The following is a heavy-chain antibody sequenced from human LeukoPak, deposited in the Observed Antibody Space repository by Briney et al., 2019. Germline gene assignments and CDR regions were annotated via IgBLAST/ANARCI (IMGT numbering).Heavy chain of an antibody. CDR2: INGGENTT. D-gene: IGHD6-19*01. V-gene: IGHV3-23*01. J-gene: IGHJ6*03. CDR1: GFSFRSFA. CDR3: TKELHVAVAVADYYYFDMDV. Sequence: GGSLRLSCAASGFSFRSFAMGWVPQSPGKGGEWLSTINGGENTTIYADSVKGRFTISRDNSKNTLYLHMDSLRPDDTAIYYCTKELHVAVAVADYYYFDMDVWGRGTAVTVSS.